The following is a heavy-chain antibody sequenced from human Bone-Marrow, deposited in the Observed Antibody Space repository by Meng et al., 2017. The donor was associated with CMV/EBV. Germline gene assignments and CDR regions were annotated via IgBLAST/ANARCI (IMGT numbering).Heavy chain of an antibody. CDR1: GFTFSSYW. Sequence: GGSLRLSCAASGFTFSSYWMHWVRQAPGKGLVWVSRINSDGSSTSYADSVKGRFTISRDSSQNTVYLQMNGLRAEDTAVYYCGRDPGLPNGIHVWGQGTTVTVSS. CDR2: INSDGSST. D-gene: IGHD1-1*01. CDR3: GRDPGLPNGIHV. V-gene: IGHV3-74*01. J-gene: IGHJ6*02.